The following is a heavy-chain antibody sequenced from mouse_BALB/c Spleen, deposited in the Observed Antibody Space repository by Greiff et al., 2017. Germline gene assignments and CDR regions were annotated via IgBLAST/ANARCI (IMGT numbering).Heavy chain of an antibody. Sequence: EVQGVESGPGLVKPSQSLSLTCTVTGYSITSDYAWNWIRQFPGNKLEWMGYISYSGSTSYNPSLKSRISITRDTSKNQFFLQLNSVTTEDTATYYCARSHRYDGPLYFDYWGQGTTLTVSS. V-gene: IGHV3-2*02. CDR2: ISYSGST. CDR3: ARSHRYDGPLYFDY. CDR1: GYSITSDYA. J-gene: IGHJ2*01. D-gene: IGHD2-14*01.